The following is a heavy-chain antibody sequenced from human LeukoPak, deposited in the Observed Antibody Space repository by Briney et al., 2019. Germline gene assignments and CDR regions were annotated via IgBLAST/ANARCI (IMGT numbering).Heavy chain of an antibody. D-gene: IGHD3-22*01. CDR2: IIPIFGTA. CDR3: ASRTGDSSGYYPQYFQH. J-gene: IGHJ1*01. Sequence: ASVKVSCKASGGTFSSYAISWVRQAPGQGLEWMGGIIPIFGTANYAQKFQGRVTITADESTSTAYMELSSLRSEDTAVYYCASRTGDSSGYYPQYFQHWGQGTLVTVSS. CDR1: GGTFSSYA. V-gene: IGHV1-69*01.